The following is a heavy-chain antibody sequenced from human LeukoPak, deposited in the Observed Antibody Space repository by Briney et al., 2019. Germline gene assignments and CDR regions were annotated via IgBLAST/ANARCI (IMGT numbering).Heavy chain of an antibody. CDR3: ARDVGATPFDY. CDR1: GYTFTSYY. D-gene: IGHD1-26*01. CDR2: INPSGGST. Sequence: VASVKVSCKASGYTFTSYYMHWVRQAPGQGLEWMGIINPSGGSTRYAQRFQGRVTMTRDTSTSTVYMELSSLRSEDTAVYYCARDVGATPFDYWGQGTLVTVSS. J-gene: IGHJ4*02. V-gene: IGHV1-46*01.